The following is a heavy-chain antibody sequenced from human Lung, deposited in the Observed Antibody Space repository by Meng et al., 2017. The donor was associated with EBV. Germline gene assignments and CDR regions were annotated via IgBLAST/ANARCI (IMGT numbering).Heavy chain of an antibody. CDR2: IYYSGST. Sequence: VHVRGSGPGVVTPEHALPITCTVYGGSMSSGGHYWRWSRQHSGKSLEWIGYIYYSGSTYYNPSLRGRVTISVDRSKNQYSTKLNCVTAAYTAVYYCASSDYYRSDYWGQGTLVTVSS. CDR3: ASSDYYRSDY. V-gene: IGHV4-31*03. CDR1: GGSMSSGGHY. J-gene: IGHJ4*02. D-gene: IGHD3-22*01.